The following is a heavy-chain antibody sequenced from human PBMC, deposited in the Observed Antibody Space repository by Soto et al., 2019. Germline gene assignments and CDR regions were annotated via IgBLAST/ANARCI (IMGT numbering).Heavy chain of an antibody. V-gene: IGHV1-18*01. Sequence: QIQLVQSGAEEKKAGASVKVSCKASGYTFTNYGISWVRQALGQGLEWMGWISAYNDNTNYAQKFQGRVTLTTDTSTRTAYMELRSLTSDDTAVYYCAREGYYYGSGSYSPPRYYGMDVWGQGTTVTVFS. CDR2: ISAYNDNT. J-gene: IGHJ6*02. D-gene: IGHD3-10*01. CDR1: GYTFTNYG. CDR3: AREGYYYGSGSYSPPRYYGMDV.